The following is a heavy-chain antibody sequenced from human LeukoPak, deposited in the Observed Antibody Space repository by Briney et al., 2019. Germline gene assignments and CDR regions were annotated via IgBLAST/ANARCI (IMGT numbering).Heavy chain of an antibody. CDR1: GFTFSSYG. V-gene: IGHV3-33*01. D-gene: IGHD6-19*01. J-gene: IGHJ3*02. Sequence: PGGSLRLSCAASGFTFSSYGMHWVRQAPGKGLEWVAVIWYDGSNKYYADSVKGRFTISRDNSKNTLYLQMNSLRAEDTAVYYCAMMGIAVAGDAFDIGGQGTMVTVSS. CDR2: IWYDGSNK. CDR3: AMMGIAVAGDAFDI.